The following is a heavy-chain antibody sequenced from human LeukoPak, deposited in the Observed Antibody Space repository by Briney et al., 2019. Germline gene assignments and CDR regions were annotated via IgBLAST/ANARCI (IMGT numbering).Heavy chain of an antibody. CDR1: GGSISSYY. Sequence: PSETPSLTCTVSGGSISSYYWSWIRQPPGKGLEWIGYIYYSGTTNYNPSLKSRVTISVDTSKNQFSLKLSSVTAADTAVYHCARGVYIAAAQYGYWGQGTLVTVSS. D-gene: IGHD6-13*01. CDR3: ARGVYIAAAQYGY. J-gene: IGHJ4*02. V-gene: IGHV4-59*01. CDR2: IYYSGTT.